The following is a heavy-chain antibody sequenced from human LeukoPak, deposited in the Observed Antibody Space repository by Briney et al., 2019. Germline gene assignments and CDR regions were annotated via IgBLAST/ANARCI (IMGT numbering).Heavy chain of an antibody. Sequence: GRSLRLSCAASGFTFDDYAMHWVRQAPGKGPEWVSGISWNSGSIGYADSVEGRFTISRDNAKNSLYLQMNSLRAEDTALYYCAKDTKGEGAFDYWGQGTLVTVSS. J-gene: IGHJ4*02. V-gene: IGHV3-9*01. D-gene: IGHD3-16*01. CDR3: AKDTKGEGAFDY. CDR1: GFTFDDYA. CDR2: ISWNSGSI.